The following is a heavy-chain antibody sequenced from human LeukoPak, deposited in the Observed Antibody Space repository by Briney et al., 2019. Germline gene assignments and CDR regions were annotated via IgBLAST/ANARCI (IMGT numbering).Heavy chain of an antibody. CDR1: GFTFSSYG. CDR3: AKDAKSLYSSSWEVVDY. V-gene: IGHV3-30*18. CDR2: ISYDGSNK. Sequence: GGSLRLSCAASGFTFSSYGMHWVRQAPGKGLEWVAVISYDGSNKYYADSVKGRFTISRDNSKNTLYLQMNSLRAEDTAVYYCAKDAKSLYSSSWEVVDYWGQGTLVTVSS. D-gene: IGHD6-13*01. J-gene: IGHJ4*02.